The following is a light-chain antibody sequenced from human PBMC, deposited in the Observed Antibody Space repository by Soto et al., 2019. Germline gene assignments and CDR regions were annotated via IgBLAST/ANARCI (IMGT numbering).Light chain of an antibody. CDR2: DAS. V-gene: IGKV3-11*01. Sequence: EIVLTQSPATLSLSPGERATLSCRASQSVSSYLAWYQQKPGQAPRLLIYDASNRATGIPARFSGSGSGTDFTLTISNLETEDFAVYYCQQRSNWPPRVTFGGGTKVEIK. CDR1: QSVSSY. CDR3: QQRSNWPPRVT. J-gene: IGKJ4*01.